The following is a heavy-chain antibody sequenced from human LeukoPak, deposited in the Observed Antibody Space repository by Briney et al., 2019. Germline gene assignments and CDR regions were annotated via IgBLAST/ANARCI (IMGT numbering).Heavy chain of an antibody. CDR2: ISIRGDTI. J-gene: IGHJ4*02. CDR1: GFTFSSYS. Sequence: GGSLRLSCEPSGFTFSSYSMNWVRQAPGRGPEWVTYISIRGDTIYYADSVKGRFTVSRDNVKNSLYLHMNSLRAEDTAVYFCARAHLSSGRIGYRTLDYWGQGTLVTVSS. CDR3: ARAHLSSGRIGYRTLDY. V-gene: IGHV3-48*01. D-gene: IGHD6-25*01.